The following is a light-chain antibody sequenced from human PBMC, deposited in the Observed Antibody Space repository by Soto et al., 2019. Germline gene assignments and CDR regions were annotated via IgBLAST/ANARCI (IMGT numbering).Light chain of an antibody. CDR1: SSDIGAYDS. CDR2: EVS. J-gene: IGLJ1*01. V-gene: IGLV2-14*01. CDR3: CSYTGIRTPLYV. Sequence: QSVLTQPASVSGSPGQSITISCTGSSSDIGAYDSVSWYQQHPGKAPRLVIYEVSDRPSGVSNRFSGSKSGNSHSLTISGLQAEDEADYYCCSYTGIRTPLYVFGTGTKVTVL.